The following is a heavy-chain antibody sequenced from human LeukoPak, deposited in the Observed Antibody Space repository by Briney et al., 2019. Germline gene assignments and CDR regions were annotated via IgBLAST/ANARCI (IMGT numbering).Heavy chain of an antibody. CDR1: GGSINSYY. CDR2: IYTSGST. V-gene: IGHV4-4*07. CDR3: ARDRGEKVNWFDP. D-gene: IGHD3-16*01. J-gene: IGHJ5*02. Sequence: RASETLSLTCTVSGGSINSYYWSWIRQPAGKGLEWIGRIYTSGSTNYNPSLKSRVTMSVDTSKNQFSLKLSSVTAADTAVYYCARDRGEKVNWFDPWGQGTLVTVSS.